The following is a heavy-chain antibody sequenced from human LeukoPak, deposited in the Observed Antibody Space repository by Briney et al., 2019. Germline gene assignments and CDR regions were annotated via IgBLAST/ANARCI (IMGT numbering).Heavy chain of an antibody. Sequence: GGSLRLSCEASGFTFSSYSMNWVRQAPGKGLEWVSYISSSSSTIYYADSVKGRFTISRDNARNSLYLQMNSLRDEDTAVYYCARDDRSSWYSYYFDYWGQGTLVTVSS. CDR3: ARDDRSSWYSYYFDY. V-gene: IGHV3-48*02. CDR1: GFTFSSYS. J-gene: IGHJ4*02. CDR2: ISSSSSTI. D-gene: IGHD6-13*01.